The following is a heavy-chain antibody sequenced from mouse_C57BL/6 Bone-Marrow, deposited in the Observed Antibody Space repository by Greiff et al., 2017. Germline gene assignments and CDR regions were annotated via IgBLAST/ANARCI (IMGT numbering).Heavy chain of an antibody. Sequence: EVNVVESGGDLVKPGGSLKLSCAASGFTFSSYGMSWVRQTPDKRLEWVATISSGGSYTYYPDSVKGRFTISRDNAKNTLYLQMSSLKSEDTAMYYCARLGYGSSYYAMDYWGQGTSVTVSS. J-gene: IGHJ4*01. CDR3: ARLGYGSSYYAMDY. D-gene: IGHD1-1*01. V-gene: IGHV5-6*01. CDR1: GFTFSSYG. CDR2: ISSGGSYT.